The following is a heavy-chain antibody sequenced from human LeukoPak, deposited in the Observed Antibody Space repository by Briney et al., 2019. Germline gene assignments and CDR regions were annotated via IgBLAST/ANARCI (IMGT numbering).Heavy chain of an antibody. CDR2: ISSSSSYI. Sequence: SGGSLRLSCTASGFTFSTYWMSWVRQAPGKGLEWVSSISSSSSYIYYADSVKGRFTTSRDNAKNSLYLQMNSLRAEDTAVYYCARDWTNSGYDSPQGGDAFDIWGQGTMVTVSS. CDR3: ARDWTNSGYDSPQGGDAFDI. CDR1: GFTFSTYW. V-gene: IGHV3-21*01. D-gene: IGHD5-12*01. J-gene: IGHJ3*02.